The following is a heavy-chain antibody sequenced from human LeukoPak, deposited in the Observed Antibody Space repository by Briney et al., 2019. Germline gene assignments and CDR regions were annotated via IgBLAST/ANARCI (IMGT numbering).Heavy chain of an antibody. CDR1: GFTFSSYA. J-gene: IGHJ6*03. CDR2: ISYDGSNK. CDR3: AKDRDPYYHYMDV. V-gene: IGHV3-30*04. D-gene: IGHD3-10*01. Sequence: GGSLRLSCAASGFTFSSYAMHWVRQAPGKGLEWVAVISYDGSNKYYADSVKGGFTISRDNSKNTLYLQMNSLRPEDTAVYYCAKDRDPYYHYMDVWGKGTTVTVSS.